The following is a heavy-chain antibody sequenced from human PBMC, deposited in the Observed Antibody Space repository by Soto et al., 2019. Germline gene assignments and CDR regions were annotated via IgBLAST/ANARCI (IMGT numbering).Heavy chain of an antibody. V-gene: IGHV1-69*01. CDR3: AKITERFGGYSYGGLDY. D-gene: IGHD5-18*01. J-gene: IGHJ4*02. CDR2: IIPIFGTA. CDR1: GGTFSRHA. Sequence: QVQLVQSGAEVRKPGSSVKVSCKASGGTFSRHAISWVRQAPGQGLEWMGGIIPIFGTANHAQKFQGRVTIIADESTSTVYMELSSLRSEDTAMYYCAKITERFGGYSYGGLDYWGQGTLVTVSS.